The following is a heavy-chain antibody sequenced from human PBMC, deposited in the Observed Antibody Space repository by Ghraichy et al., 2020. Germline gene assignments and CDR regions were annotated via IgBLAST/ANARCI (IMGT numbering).Heavy chain of an antibody. CDR3: ARVSVFAFDL. CDR1: KFGFTGYS. V-gene: IGHV3-48*01. Sequence: GGSLRLSCEGSKFGFTGYSMNWVRQAPGGGLEWISYITTSSKNMSYADSVKGRFTVSRDNAKKMLFLQMNSLRVEDTAIYYCARVSVFAFDLWGPGTMVNVSS. CDR2: ITTSSKNM. J-gene: IGHJ3*01. D-gene: IGHD2-8*01.